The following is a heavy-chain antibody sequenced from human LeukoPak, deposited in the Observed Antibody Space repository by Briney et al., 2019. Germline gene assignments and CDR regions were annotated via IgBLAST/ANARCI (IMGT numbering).Heavy chain of an antibody. CDR3: AKDHTIFGVGTIDY. Sequence: QSGGSLRLSCAASGFTFSSYAMSWVRQAPGKGLEWVSAISGSGGSTYYADSVKGRFTISRDNSKNTLYVQMNSLRAEDTAVYYCAKDHTIFGVGTIDYWGQGTLVTVSS. D-gene: IGHD3-3*01. J-gene: IGHJ4*02. CDR1: GFTFSSYA. CDR2: ISGSGGST. V-gene: IGHV3-23*01.